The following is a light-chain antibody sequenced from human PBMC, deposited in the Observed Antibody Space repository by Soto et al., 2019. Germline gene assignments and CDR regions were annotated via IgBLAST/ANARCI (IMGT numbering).Light chain of an antibody. V-gene: IGKV3-20*01. CDR1: QSVSSSY. CDR2: GAS. Sequence: EIVLTQSAGTLSLSPGERATLSCRASQSVSSSYLAWYQQKPGQAPRLLIYGASSRATDIPDRFSGSGSGTDFTLTISRLEPEDFAVYYCQQYGSSPPTFGPGTKVDIK. CDR3: QQYGSSPPT. J-gene: IGKJ3*01.